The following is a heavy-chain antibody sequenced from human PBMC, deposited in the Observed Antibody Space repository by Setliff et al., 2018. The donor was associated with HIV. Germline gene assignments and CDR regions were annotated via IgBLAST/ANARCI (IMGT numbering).Heavy chain of an antibody. J-gene: IGHJ4*02. CDR2: IIPMLGTP. CDR1: GDIFSKYT. D-gene: IGHD3-3*01. V-gene: IGHV1-69*08. Sequence: GASVKVSCKAFGDIFSKYTFSWVRQAPGQGLEGVGRIIPMLGTPNYAQKFQGRVTITADESTSTAYMELSSLRSEDTAVYYCARTLYRSFSSFDYWGQGTLVTVSS. CDR3: ARTLYRSFSSFDY.